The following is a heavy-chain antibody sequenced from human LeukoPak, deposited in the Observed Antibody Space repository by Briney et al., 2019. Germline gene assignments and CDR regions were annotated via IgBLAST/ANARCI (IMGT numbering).Heavy chain of an antibody. D-gene: IGHD1-26*01. CDR1: GFTFSRYW. CDR2: ISSSGSPI. J-gene: IGHJ5*02. CDR3: ARDGSYGANWFDP. V-gene: IGHV3-11*01. Sequence: GGSLRLSCAASGFTFSRYWMSWVRQAPGKGLEWVSYISSSGSPIYYADSVKGRFTISRDNAKNSLYLQMNSLRAEDTAVYYCARDGSYGANWFDPWGQGTLVTVSS.